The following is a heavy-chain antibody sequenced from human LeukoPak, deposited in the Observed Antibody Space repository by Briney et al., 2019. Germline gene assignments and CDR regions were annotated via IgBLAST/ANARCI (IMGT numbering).Heavy chain of an antibody. CDR3: ARDSKGSSALDY. D-gene: IGHD6-6*01. CDR1: GGSISSYY. CDR2: IYCSGST. V-gene: IGHV4-59*01. J-gene: IGHJ4*02. Sequence: PSETLSLTCTVSGGSISSYYWSWIRQPPGKGLEWIGYIYCSGSTNYNPSLKSRVTISVDTSKNQFSLKLSSVTAADTAVYYCARDSKGSSALDYWGQGTLVTVSS.